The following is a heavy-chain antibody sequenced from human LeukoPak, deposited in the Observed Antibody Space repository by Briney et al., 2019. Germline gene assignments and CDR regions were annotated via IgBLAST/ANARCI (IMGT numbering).Heavy chain of an antibody. CDR1: GYTFTSYD. CDR3: ARGCSGDY. V-gene: IGHV1-8*01. Sequence: ASVKVSCMASGYTFTSYDINWVRQATGQGLEWMGWMNPNNGNTDFAQKFQGRVTMTRDTSISTVYMELSSLRSEDTAVYYCARGCSGDYWGQGTLVTVSS. D-gene: IGHD6-19*01. J-gene: IGHJ4*02. CDR2: MNPNNGNT.